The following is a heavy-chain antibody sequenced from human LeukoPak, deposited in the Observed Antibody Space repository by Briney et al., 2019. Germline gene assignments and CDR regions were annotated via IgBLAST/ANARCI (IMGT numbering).Heavy chain of an antibody. CDR3: ARDSDYGDYVDY. D-gene: IGHD4-17*01. V-gene: IGHV4-39*02. CDR2: IYYSGST. Sequence: SETLSLTCAVSGGSISSSGYYWVWIRQPPGKGLEWIGSIYYSGSTYYSPSLKSRVTISVDTSKNQFSLKLSSVTAADTAVYYCARDSDYGDYVDYWGQGTLVTVSS. CDR1: GGSISSSGYY. J-gene: IGHJ4*02.